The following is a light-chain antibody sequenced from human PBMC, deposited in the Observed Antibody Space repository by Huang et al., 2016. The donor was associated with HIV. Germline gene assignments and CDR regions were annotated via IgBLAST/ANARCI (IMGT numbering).Light chain of an antibody. CDR2: TVS. Sequence: DIQMTQSPPSLSASVGDRVTFTCRADQNITKSLNWYQQKPGKAPKLLIYTVSPLESGVPSRFSGSGSGSRFTLNIGNLQPEDLATYYCQQSFSVPRTFG. V-gene: IGKV1-39*01. J-gene: IGKJ1*01. CDR3: QQSFSVPRT. CDR1: QNITKS.